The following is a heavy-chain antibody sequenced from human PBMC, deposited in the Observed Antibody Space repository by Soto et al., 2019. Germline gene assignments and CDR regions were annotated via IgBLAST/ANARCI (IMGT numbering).Heavy chain of an antibody. D-gene: IGHD6-13*01. J-gene: IGHJ4*02. V-gene: IGHV3-74*01. Sequence: EVQLVESGGGLVQPGGSLRLSCAASGFTFSSYWMHWVRQVPGKGLVWVSRINSDGSSTSYADSVKGRFTISRDNAKNTLYLQMNGLRAEDTALYYCARGGFEQQLVPLDYWGQGTLVTVSS. CDR2: INSDGSST. CDR1: GFTFSSYW. CDR3: ARGGFEQQLVPLDY.